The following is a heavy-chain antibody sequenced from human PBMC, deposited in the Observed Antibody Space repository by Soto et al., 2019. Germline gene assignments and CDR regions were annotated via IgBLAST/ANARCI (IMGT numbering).Heavy chain of an antibody. Sequence: EVQLVESGGGLVQPGGSLRLSCAASGFTFSSYEMNWVRQAPGKGLEGVSYISSSGSTIYYADSVKGRFTISRDNAKNSLYLQMNSLRAEDTAVYYCARDGGILLFGEPAYYGMDVWGQGTTVTVS. CDR1: GFTFSSYE. CDR2: ISSSGSTI. CDR3: ARDGGILLFGEPAYYGMDV. J-gene: IGHJ6*02. V-gene: IGHV3-48*03. D-gene: IGHD3-10*01.